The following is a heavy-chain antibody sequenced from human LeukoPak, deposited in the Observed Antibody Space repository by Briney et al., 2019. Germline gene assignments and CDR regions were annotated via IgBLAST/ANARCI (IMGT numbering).Heavy chain of an antibody. Sequence: QPGGSLRLSCAASGFTFSNYAMTWVRQAPGKGPEWVSAISGGGGATFYADSVKGRFTISRDNSKNTLYLQMNGLRAEDTAVYYCAKDRRGNAPRGAFDIWGQGTMVTVSS. CDR2: ISGGGGAT. V-gene: IGHV3-23*01. D-gene: IGHD1-1*01. J-gene: IGHJ3*02. CDR1: GFTFSNYA. CDR3: AKDRRGNAPRGAFDI.